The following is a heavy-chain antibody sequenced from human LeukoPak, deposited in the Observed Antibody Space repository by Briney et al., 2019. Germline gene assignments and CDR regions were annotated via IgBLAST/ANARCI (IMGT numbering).Heavy chain of an antibody. V-gene: IGHV4-39*01. Sequence: PSETLSLTCTVSGGSISSSSYYWGWIRQPPGKGLDWIGSIYYSGSTYYNPSLKSRATLSVDTSKNQFSLKLSSVTAADTAVYYCARHDKSSRYYGDYWGQGTLVTVSS. CDR2: IYYSGST. D-gene: IGHD6-13*01. J-gene: IGHJ4*02. CDR3: ARHDKSSRYYGDY. CDR1: GGSISSSSYY.